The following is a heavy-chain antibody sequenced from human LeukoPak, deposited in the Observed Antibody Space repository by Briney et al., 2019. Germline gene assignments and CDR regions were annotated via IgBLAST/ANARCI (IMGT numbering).Heavy chain of an antibody. Sequence: PSETLSLTCAVYGGSFSGYYWSWIRQPPGKGLEWIGYIYYSGNTYYNPSLKNRVTISIDTSKNQFSLKLSSVTAADTAVYYCASRDTTSYWYFDLWGRGTLVTVSS. CDR2: IYYSGNT. CDR1: GGSFSGYY. CDR3: ASRDTTSYWYFDL. J-gene: IGHJ2*01. V-gene: IGHV4-30-4*08. D-gene: IGHD4-17*01.